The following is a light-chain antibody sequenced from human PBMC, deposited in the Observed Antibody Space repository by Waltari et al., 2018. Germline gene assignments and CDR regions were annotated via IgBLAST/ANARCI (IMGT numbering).Light chain of an antibody. CDR2: EVS. Sequence: QSALTQPASVSGSPGQSITISCTGTSSDVGGSNYVSWYQHHPGKAPKLMFYEVSNRPAGVSNLFAVSKSGNTASLTFSGLQAEDGADYYCSSYTSSSTYVFGTGTKVTV. CDR1: SSDVGGSNY. CDR3: SSYTSSSTYV. J-gene: IGLJ1*01. V-gene: IGLV2-14*01.